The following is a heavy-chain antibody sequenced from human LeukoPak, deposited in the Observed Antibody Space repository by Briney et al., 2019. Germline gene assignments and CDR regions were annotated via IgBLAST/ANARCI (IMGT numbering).Heavy chain of an antibody. CDR3: ARMQLYYYYMDV. D-gene: IGHD1-1*01. Sequence: SETLSLTCTVSGGSFSSYYWSWVRQPAGKGLEWIGHLYISGRTNYNPYPTSRVTMSEDTSKKQCSQRLSSVTAADTAVYYCARMQLYYYYMDVWGKGTTVTISS. CDR1: GGSFSSYY. J-gene: IGHJ6*03. V-gene: IGHV4-4*07. CDR2: LYISGRT.